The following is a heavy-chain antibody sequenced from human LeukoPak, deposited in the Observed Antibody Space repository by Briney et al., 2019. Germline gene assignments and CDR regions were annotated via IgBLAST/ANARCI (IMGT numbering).Heavy chain of an antibody. Sequence: GGSLRLSCAASGITFSNYAMSWVRQAPGKGLEWVSPISGGGDSTYYVDSVKGLFTISRDNSKSTLYLQMNGLRAEDTAIFYCAKSLFTSATGTGRAFHIWGQGTRVTVSS. CDR1: GITFSNYA. V-gene: IGHV3-23*01. D-gene: IGHD1-1*01. CDR2: ISGGGDST. CDR3: AKSLFTSATGTGRAFHI. J-gene: IGHJ3*02.